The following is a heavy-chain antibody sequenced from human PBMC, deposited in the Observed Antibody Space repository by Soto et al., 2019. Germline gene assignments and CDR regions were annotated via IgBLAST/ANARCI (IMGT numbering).Heavy chain of an antibody. V-gene: IGHV4-39*07. D-gene: IGHD3-16*02. Sequence: SETLSLTCTVSGGSISSSSYYWGWIRQPPGKGLEWIGSIYYSGSTYYNPSLKSRVTISVDTSKNQFSLELSSLRSEDTAIYYCGRGRYDGTYYFDSWGQGTLVTVSS. CDR3: GRGRYDGTYYFDS. CDR2: IYYSGST. J-gene: IGHJ4*01. CDR1: GGSISSSSYY.